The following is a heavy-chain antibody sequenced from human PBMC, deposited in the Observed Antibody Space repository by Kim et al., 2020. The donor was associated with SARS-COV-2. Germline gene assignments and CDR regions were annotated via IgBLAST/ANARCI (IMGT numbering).Heavy chain of an antibody. CDR3: ARVKEFVVVVAAPLYGMDV. Sequence: SETLSLTCAVYGGSFSGYYWSWIRQPPGKGLEWIGEINHSGSTNYNPSLKSRVTISVDTSKNQFSLKLSSVTAADTAVYYCARVKEFVVVVAAPLYGMDVWGQGTTVTVSS. J-gene: IGHJ6*02. V-gene: IGHV4-34*01. CDR2: INHSGST. D-gene: IGHD2-15*01. CDR1: GGSFSGYY.